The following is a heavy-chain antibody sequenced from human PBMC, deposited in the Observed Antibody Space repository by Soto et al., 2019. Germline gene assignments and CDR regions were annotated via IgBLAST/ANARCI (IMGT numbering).Heavy chain of an antibody. Sequence: SETLSLTCTVSGRSIGSYYWSWIGQRPGKGLEWIGYIYYSGSTNYNPSLKSRVTISVDTSKNQFSLKVRSVTAADTAVYYCARETYGDYVGYFDPWGQGIQVTVSS. D-gene: IGHD4-17*01. J-gene: IGHJ5*02. V-gene: IGHV4-59*12. CDR1: GRSIGSYY. CDR3: ARETYGDYVGYFDP. CDR2: IYYSGST.